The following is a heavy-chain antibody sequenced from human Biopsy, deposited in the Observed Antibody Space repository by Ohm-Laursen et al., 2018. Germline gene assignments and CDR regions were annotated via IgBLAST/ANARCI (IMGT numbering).Heavy chain of an antibody. Sequence: GASVKASCKASGYTLTGYAMHWMRQAPGQGLEWLGYINCKTGATNYAQKFQGTVTMTRDTSISTAYLALGSLRSADTAIYYCARDPLNGHKHFDYWGQGSLVTVSS. V-gene: IGHV1-2*02. CDR2: INCKTGAT. D-gene: IGHD2-8*01. CDR3: ARDPLNGHKHFDY. J-gene: IGHJ4*02. CDR1: GYTLTGYA.